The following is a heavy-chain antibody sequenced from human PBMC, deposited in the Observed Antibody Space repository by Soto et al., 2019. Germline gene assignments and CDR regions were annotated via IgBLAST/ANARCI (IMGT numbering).Heavy chain of an antibody. CDR3: ARRSGAAMTTY. CDR2: IYTDTST. CDR1: GFTVSSNY. V-gene: IGHV3-66*01. J-gene: IGHJ4*02. Sequence: EVQLVESGGGLVQPGESLRLSCAASGFTVSSNYMSWVRQVPGKGLEWVSVIYTDTSTYYTDSVKGRFTISRDNSKNTLYLQMNSLRAEDTAVYYCARRSGAAMTTYWGQGTLVTVSS. D-gene: IGHD4-17*01.